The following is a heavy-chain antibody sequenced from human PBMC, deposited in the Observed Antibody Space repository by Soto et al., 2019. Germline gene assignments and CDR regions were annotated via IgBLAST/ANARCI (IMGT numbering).Heavy chain of an antibody. CDR1: GFTFSSYA. D-gene: IGHD3-22*01. V-gene: IGHV3-23*01. Sequence: PGGSLRLSCAASGFTFSSYAMHWVRQAPGKGLEWVSAISGSGGSTYYADSVKGRFTISRDNSKNTLCLQMNSLRAEDTAVYYCAKDGNPVNRITMIVVARADAFDIWGQGTMVTVSS. CDR2: ISGSGGST. J-gene: IGHJ3*02. CDR3: AKDGNPVNRITMIVVARADAFDI.